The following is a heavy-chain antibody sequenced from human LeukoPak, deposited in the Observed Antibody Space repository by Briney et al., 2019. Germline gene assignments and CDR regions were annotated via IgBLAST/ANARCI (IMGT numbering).Heavy chain of an antibody. CDR1: GYSISSGYY. J-gene: IGHJ4*02. CDR3: ARMEVGSSQFDY. CDR2: IYHSGST. Sequence: PSETLSLTCTVSGYSISSGYYWGWIRQPPGKGLEWIGSIYHSGSTYYNPSLKSRVTISVDTSKNQFSLKLSSVTAADTAVYYCARMEVGSSQFDYWGQGTLVTVSS. V-gene: IGHV4-38-2*02. D-gene: IGHD6-13*01.